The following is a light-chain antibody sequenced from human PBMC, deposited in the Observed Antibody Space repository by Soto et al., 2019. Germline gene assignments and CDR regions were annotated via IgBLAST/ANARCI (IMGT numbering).Light chain of an antibody. CDR2: AAS. Sequence: DIQMTQSPSSVSASVGDRVTITCRASQGIGSWLAWYQQKPGKAPILLIYAASSLQSGVPSRFSGSGSGTDFTLTSTSLQPEDFATYFCQQADSLTTFGPGTKVDIK. CDR3: QQADSLTT. CDR1: QGIGSW. V-gene: IGKV1-12*01. J-gene: IGKJ3*01.